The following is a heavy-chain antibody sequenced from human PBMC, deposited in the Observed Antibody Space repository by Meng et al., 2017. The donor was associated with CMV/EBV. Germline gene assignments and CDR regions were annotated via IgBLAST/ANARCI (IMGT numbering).Heavy chain of an antibody. CDR2: IYSTGGT. CDR1: GGFFSGFF. Sequence: VWRQGSGPGLVKPSETLSLTCSVSGGFFSGFFWTWIRQPAGKGLEWIGRIYSTGGTNYNPSFESRVTISLDGSNNQFSLKLNSVTAADTAIYYCARERGDDSGYNFDSWGQGTLVTVSS. J-gene: IGHJ4*02. CDR3: ARERGDDSGYNFDS. V-gene: IGHV4-4*07. D-gene: IGHD3-22*01.